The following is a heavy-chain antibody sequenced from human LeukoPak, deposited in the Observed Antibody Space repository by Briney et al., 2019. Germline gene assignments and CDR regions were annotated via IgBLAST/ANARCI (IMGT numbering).Heavy chain of an antibody. Sequence: AVKVSCKASRGTFSSYATSWVRQAPGQGLEWMGGLITIFGTPNYAQKFQGRVTITADNSTSTAYMELSSLRREDPALYYCAIHKVVAATLCYWGQGTLVTVSS. CDR1: RGTFSSYA. CDR2: LITIFGTP. CDR3: AIHKVVAATLCY. V-gene: IGHV1-69*06. D-gene: IGHD2-15*01. J-gene: IGHJ4*02.